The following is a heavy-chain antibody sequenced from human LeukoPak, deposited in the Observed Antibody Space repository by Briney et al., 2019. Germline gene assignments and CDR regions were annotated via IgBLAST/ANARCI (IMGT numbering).Heavy chain of an antibody. CDR3: VRLAGGDIDH. Sequence: SETLSLTCIVPGGSVNNYYWSWIRQPPGKGLEWIGNVYHSGSTSYNPSLKSRVTISSDTSKNQFSLQLNSVTPEDTAVYFCVRLAGGDIDHWGQGTLVTVSS. V-gene: IGHV4-59*02. J-gene: IGHJ4*02. CDR2: VYHSGST. CDR1: GGSVNNYY. D-gene: IGHD5-12*01.